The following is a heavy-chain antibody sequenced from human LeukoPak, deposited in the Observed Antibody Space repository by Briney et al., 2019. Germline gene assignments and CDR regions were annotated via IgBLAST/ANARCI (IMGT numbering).Heavy chain of an antibody. V-gene: IGHV4-59*01. Sequence: KASETLSLTCTVSGGSISSYYWTWIRQPPRKGLEWIGYISYSGSTKYNPSLKSRVTISVDTSKNQFSLRVTSLTAADTAVYYCARALTGTTSIFHHWGQGTLVTVSS. CDR1: GGSISSYY. CDR3: ARALTGTTSIFHH. D-gene: IGHD1-7*01. CDR2: ISYSGST. J-gene: IGHJ1*01.